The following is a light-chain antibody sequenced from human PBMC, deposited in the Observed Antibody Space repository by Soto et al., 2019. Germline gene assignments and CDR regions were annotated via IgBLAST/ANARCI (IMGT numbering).Light chain of an antibody. CDR2: GTS. CDR1: QSISHW. V-gene: IGKV1-5*01. CDR3: QQYNCYSRA. J-gene: IGKJ1*01. Sequence: DIQMTQSPSALSASVGDRVTITCRASQSISHWLAWYQQKPGRAPKLLIYGTSTLQSGVPSRFSGSGSGTEFTLPITSLQPDDFATYYCQQYNCYSRAFGQGTKVEVK.